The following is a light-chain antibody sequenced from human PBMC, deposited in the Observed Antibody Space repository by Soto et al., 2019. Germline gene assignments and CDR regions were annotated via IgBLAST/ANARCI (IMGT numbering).Light chain of an antibody. CDR2: EVS. J-gene: IGLJ1*01. CDR3: SSYAGSNNYV. CDR1: SSDVGGYNY. V-gene: IGLV2-8*01. Sequence: QSALTQPPSASGSPGQSVTISCTGTSSDVGGYNYVSWYQQHPGKAPKLMIYEVSKRPLGVRDRFSGSKSGNTASLTVSGLQAEDEADYYCSSYAGSNNYVFGTGTKLTVL.